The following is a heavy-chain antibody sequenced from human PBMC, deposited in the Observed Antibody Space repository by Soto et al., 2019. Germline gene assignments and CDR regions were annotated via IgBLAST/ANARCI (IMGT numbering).Heavy chain of an antibody. V-gene: IGHV4-31*01. D-gene: IGHD3-22*01. J-gene: IGHJ4*02. CDR2: IYYRGTT. Sequence: QVQLQESGPGLVNPSQTLSLTCTVSGGSISSDDYFWSWIRQHPGKGLEWIGHIYYRGTTYYNTSLKSPAAISVDTSKNQFSLKLTSVTAADTAVYDCARLGNYYGSGGFYMGGLDSWGQGTLVTVSS. CDR3: ARLGNYYGSGGFYMGGLDS. CDR1: GGSISSDDYF.